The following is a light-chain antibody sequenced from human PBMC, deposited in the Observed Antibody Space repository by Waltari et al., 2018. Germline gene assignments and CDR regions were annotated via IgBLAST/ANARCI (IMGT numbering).Light chain of an antibody. CDR1: QAINRY. V-gene: IGKV1-9*01. CDR2: HVN. CDR3: QQGDNYPFT. J-gene: IGKJ3*01. Sequence: DIQMSQSPSSLSASVGDRVAITCRASQAINRYLHWYQQRPGKAPKLLISHVNTLTTGVPSRFSGNGSGTEFTLAISRLQPEDFATYYCQQGDNYPFTFGPGTKLDVK.